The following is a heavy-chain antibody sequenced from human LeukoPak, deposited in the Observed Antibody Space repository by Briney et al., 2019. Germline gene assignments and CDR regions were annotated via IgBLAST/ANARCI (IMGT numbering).Heavy chain of an antibody. CDR3: ASSLLQYGILTGSAFDY. J-gene: IGHJ4*02. CDR1: GGTFSSYA. Sequence: SVKVSCKASGGTFSSYAISWVRQAPGQGLEWMGGIIPIFGTANYAQKFQGRVTITADKSTSTAYMELSSLRSEDTAVYYCASSLLQYGILTGSAFDYWGQGTLVTVSS. V-gene: IGHV1-69*06. D-gene: IGHD3-9*01. CDR2: IIPIFGTA.